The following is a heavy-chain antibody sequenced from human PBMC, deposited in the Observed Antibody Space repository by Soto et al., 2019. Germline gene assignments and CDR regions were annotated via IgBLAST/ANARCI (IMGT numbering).Heavy chain of an antibody. CDR2: IYYSGNT. D-gene: IGHD3-9*01. CDR1: GGSISSYY. Sequence: SETLSLTCTVSGGSISSYYWNWIRQPPGKGLEWIGYIYYSGNTNYNPSLRSRVTISVDTPKNQFSLKLSSVTAADTAVYYCARAVGYDIWTGYQGGHFDDWGQGALVTVSS. CDR3: ARAVGYDIWTGYQGGHFDD. V-gene: IGHV4-59*01. J-gene: IGHJ4*02.